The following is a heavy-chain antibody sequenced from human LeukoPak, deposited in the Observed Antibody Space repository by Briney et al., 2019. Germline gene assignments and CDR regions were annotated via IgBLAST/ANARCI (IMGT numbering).Heavy chain of an antibody. D-gene: IGHD3-10*01. V-gene: IGHV3-23*01. J-gene: IGHJ3*02. CDR1: GFTFSSFG. Sequence: GGSLRLSCAASGFTFSSFGMSWVRQAPGKGLEWVSAISRSGGATYYADSVKGRFTISRDNSKNTLYLQMNSLRAEDTAVYYCAKTEARGVTDAFDIWGQGTMVTVSS. CDR3: AKTEARGVTDAFDI. CDR2: ISRSGGAT.